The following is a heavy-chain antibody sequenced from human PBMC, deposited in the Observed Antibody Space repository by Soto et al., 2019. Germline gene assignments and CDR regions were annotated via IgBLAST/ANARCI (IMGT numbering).Heavy chain of an antibody. Sequence: GESLKISSKGSGYSFTSYWIGWVRQMPGKGLERMGIIYPGDSDTRYSPSFQGQVTISADKSISTAYLQWSSLKASDTAMYYCARLGGYSGYEPYYYYGMDVWGQGTTVTVSS. D-gene: IGHD5-12*01. CDR3: ARLGGYSGYEPYYYYGMDV. J-gene: IGHJ6*02. V-gene: IGHV5-51*01. CDR2: IYPGDSDT. CDR1: GYSFTSYW.